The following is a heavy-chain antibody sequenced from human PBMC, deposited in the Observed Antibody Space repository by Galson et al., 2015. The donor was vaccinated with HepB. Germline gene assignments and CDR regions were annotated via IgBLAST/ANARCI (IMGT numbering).Heavy chain of an antibody. D-gene: IGHD3-10*01. V-gene: IGHV3-49*04. Sequence: SLRLSCAASGFTFGDYAMSWVRQAPGKGLEWVGFIRSKGYGGTTEYAASVKGRFTISRDDSKSIAYLQMDSLKTEDTAVYFCTRDWDYYGSGSYYSVFYYGMDVWGQGTTVTVSS. CDR3: TRDWDYYGSGSYYSVFYYGMDV. CDR2: IRSKGYGGTT. J-gene: IGHJ6*02. CDR1: GFTFGDYA.